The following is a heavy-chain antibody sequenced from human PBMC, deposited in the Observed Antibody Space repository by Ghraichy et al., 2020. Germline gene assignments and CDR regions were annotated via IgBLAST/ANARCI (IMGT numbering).Heavy chain of an antibody. CDR2: INHSGST. J-gene: IGHJ4*02. CDR1: GGSFSSYY. Sequence: SETLSLTCAVYGGSFSSYYWSWIRQPPGKGLEWIGEINHSGSTNYKTSLKSRVTISIDTSKDQFSLKLSSATAADTAVYYCARGDFQAQWGQGTLVTVSS. CDR3: ARGDFQAQ. V-gene: IGHV4-34*01.